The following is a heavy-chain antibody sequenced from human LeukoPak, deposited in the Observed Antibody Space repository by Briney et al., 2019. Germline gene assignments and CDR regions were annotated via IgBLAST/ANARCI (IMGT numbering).Heavy chain of an antibody. J-gene: IGHJ5*02. CDR3: IKESS. Sequence: PGGSLRLSCAASGFTITNAWVSWVRQAPGKGLEWVGRIGSKTDGVTTDYAAAVKGRFSISRGDSKNSLFLQMNSLKTEDTAVYYCIKESSWGQGTLVTVS. CDR2: IGSKTDGVTT. D-gene: IGHD1-26*01. V-gene: IGHV3-15*04. CDR1: GFTITNAW.